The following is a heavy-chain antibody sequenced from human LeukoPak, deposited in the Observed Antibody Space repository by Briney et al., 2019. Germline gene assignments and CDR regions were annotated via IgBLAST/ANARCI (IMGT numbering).Heavy chain of an antibody. J-gene: IGHJ4*02. CDR2: IYTSGST. CDR3: ARENSGSYREFDY. V-gene: IGHV4-4*07. D-gene: IGHD1-26*01. Sequence: SETLSPTCTVSGGPISSYYWSWIRQPAGKGLEWIGRIYTSGSTNYNASLKSRVSMSVDTSKNQFSLKLSSVTAADTAVFYCARENSGSYREFDYWGQGTLVTVSS. CDR1: GGPISSYY.